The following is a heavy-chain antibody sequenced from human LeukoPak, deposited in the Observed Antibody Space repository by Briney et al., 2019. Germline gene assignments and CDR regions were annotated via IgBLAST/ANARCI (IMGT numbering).Heavy chain of an antibody. V-gene: IGHV3-48*02. CDR3: ARDTRYSFDY. CDR1: GFTFSSYS. CDR2: ITSSSSTI. D-gene: IGHD3-9*01. Sequence: GGSLRLSCAASGFTFSSYSTNWVRQAPGKGLEWVSYITSSSSTISYADSVKGRFTISRDNAKNSLYLQMNSLRDEDTAVYYCARDTRYSFDYWGQGTLVTVSS. J-gene: IGHJ4*02.